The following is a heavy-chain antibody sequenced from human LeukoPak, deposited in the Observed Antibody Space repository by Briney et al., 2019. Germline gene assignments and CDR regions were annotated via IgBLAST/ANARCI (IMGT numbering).Heavy chain of an antibody. CDR3: TRDRQIDAFDV. CDR1: GFTFSSYS. J-gene: IGHJ3*01. CDR2: ITGSSSTI. V-gene: IGHV3-48*01. Sequence: GGSLRLSCAGSGFTFSSYSMHWVRQAPGKGLEWVSYITGSSSTIYYADSVRGRFTISRDNAKNSLYLQMNSLRAEDTAVYFCTRDRQIDAFDVWGQGTMVTVSS.